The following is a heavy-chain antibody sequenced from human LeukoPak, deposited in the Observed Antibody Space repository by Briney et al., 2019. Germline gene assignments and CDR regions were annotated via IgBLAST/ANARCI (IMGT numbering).Heavy chain of an antibody. Sequence: ASVKASCKASGYTFTNYYMHWVRQAPGQGLEWMGIINPSGGSPSYVQRFQGIVTMTTDTSTSTVYMGLSSLRSEDTAVYYCARDSNILTGYSEYFQHWGEGTLVTVSS. CDR2: INPSGGSP. CDR3: ARDSNILTGYSEYFQH. J-gene: IGHJ1*01. V-gene: IGHV1-46*01. CDR1: GYTFTNYY. D-gene: IGHD3-9*01.